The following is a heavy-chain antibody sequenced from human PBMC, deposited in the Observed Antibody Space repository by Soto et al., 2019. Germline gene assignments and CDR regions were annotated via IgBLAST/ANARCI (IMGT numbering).Heavy chain of an antibody. Sequence: SETLSLTCTVSGGTVSTASYYWSWIRQPPGKGLEWIGYIHYSGSTNYNPSLKSRVTTSVNTSKNQFSLKLSAVTAADTAVYYCAIDYIDLWPHSFDFWGQGMLVTVSS. CDR3: AIDYIDLWPHSFDF. V-gene: IGHV4-61*01. CDR1: GGTVSTASYY. D-gene: IGHD3-10*01. CDR2: IHYSGST. J-gene: IGHJ4*02.